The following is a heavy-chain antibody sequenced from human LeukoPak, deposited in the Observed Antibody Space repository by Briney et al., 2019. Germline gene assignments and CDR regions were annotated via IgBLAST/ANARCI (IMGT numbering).Heavy chain of an antibody. Sequence: PGGSLRLSCSVSGFTFSNYAMHWVRQAPGKGLEWVSLISGGSGNIYYVDSVKGRFTISRDNSKNTLYVQMTRLRAEDTAIYYCAKGSDYYGSVTSKKTDWGQGTLVPVSS. V-gene: IGHV3-23*01. J-gene: IGHJ4*02. CDR1: GFTFSNYA. CDR3: AKGSDYYGSVTSKKTD. D-gene: IGHD3-10*01. CDR2: ISGGSGNI.